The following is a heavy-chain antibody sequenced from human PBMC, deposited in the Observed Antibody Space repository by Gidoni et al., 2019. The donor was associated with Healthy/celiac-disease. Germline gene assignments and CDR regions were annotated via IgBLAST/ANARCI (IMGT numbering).Heavy chain of an antibody. CDR2: INHIGST. Sequence: QVQLQQWGAGLLKPSETLSLTCAVYGWSFSCYYWSWIRQPPGKGLEWIGEINHIGSTNYNPSLKSRVTISVDTSKNQFSLKLSSVTAADTAVYYCARVLRGRFGVVTYGMDVWGQGTTVTVSS. CDR3: ARVLRGRFGVVTYGMDV. D-gene: IGHD3-3*01. CDR1: GWSFSCYY. J-gene: IGHJ6*02. V-gene: IGHV4-34*01.